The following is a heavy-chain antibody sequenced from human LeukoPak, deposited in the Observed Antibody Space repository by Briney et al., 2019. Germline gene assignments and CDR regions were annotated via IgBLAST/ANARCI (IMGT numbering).Heavy chain of an antibody. Sequence: ASVKVSCKASGYTFTSYYMHWVRQAPGQGLEWMGIINPSGGSTSYAQKFQGRVTMTRDMSTSTVYMELSSLRSEDTAVYYCARDRRRLTGTTRFAQGFDPWGQGTLVTVSS. CDR2: INPSGGST. V-gene: IGHV1-46*01. CDR1: GYTFTSYY. J-gene: IGHJ5*02. D-gene: IGHD1-20*01. CDR3: ARDRRRLTGTTRFAQGFDP.